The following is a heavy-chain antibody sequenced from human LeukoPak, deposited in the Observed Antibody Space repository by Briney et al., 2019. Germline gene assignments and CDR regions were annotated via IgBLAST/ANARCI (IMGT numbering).Heavy chain of an antibody. Sequence: SETLSLTCTVSGGSISSSSYYWAWIRQPPGKGLEWIGSVHYSGSINYNPSLKSRATLSLDTSKNQFSLKLSSVTAADTAVYYCAREVVPAAMHYYYYMDVWGKGTTVTVSS. D-gene: IGHD2-2*01. CDR2: VHYSGSI. CDR3: AREVVPAAMHYYYYMDV. V-gene: IGHV4-39*07. CDR1: GGSISSSSYY. J-gene: IGHJ6*03.